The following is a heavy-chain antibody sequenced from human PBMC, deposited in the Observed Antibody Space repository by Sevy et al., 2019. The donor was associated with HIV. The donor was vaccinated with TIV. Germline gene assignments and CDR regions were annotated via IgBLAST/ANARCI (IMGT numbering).Heavy chain of an antibody. J-gene: IGHJ4*02. CDR3: TRDLYGSGWFYFDY. V-gene: IGHV3-49*03. D-gene: IGHD6-19*01. Sequence: GGSLRLSCIASGFTFGDYAMSWFRQAPGKGLEWVGFIKSKTYGGTTEYAASVKGRFIIPRDDSKNIAYLQMNSLKTEDAAVYYCTRDLYGSGWFYFDYWGQGTLVTVSS. CDR1: GFTFGDYA. CDR2: IKSKTYGGTT.